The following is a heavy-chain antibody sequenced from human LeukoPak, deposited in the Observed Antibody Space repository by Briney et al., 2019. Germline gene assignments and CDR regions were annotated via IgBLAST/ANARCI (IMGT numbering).Heavy chain of an antibody. CDR3: ARHYGP. D-gene: IGHD3-10*01. CDR2: IYYSGST. CDR1: GGSIISYY. V-gene: IGHV4-39*01. Sequence: SEPLSLTCTVSGGSIISYYWSWIRQPPGKGLEWIGSIYYSGSTYYNPSLKSRVTISVDTSKNQFSLKLNSVTATDTAVYYCARHYGPWGQGTLVTVSS. J-gene: IGHJ4*02.